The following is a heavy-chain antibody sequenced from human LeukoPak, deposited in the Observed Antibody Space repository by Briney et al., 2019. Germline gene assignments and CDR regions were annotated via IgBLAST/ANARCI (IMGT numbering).Heavy chain of an antibody. CDR3: ARGVGDSSSWYGASDY. Sequence: ASVKVSCKASGYTFTGYYMHWVRQAPGQGLEWMGWINPNSGGTNYAQKFQGRVTMTRDTSISTAYMELSRLRSDDTAVYYCARGVGDSSSWYGASDYWGQGTLVTVSS. V-gene: IGHV1-2*02. CDR1: GYTFTGYY. CDR2: INPNSGGT. J-gene: IGHJ4*02. D-gene: IGHD6-13*01.